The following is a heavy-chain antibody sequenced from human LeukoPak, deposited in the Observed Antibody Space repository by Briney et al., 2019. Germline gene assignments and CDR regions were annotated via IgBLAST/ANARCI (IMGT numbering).Heavy chain of an antibody. CDR1: GGSFSGYY. D-gene: IGHD3-16*01. V-gene: IGHV4-59*01. CDR3: AGAQGAPYYYYMDV. J-gene: IGHJ6*03. Sequence: SETLSLTCAVYGGSFSGYYWSWIRQPPGKGLEWIAYIYYSGSTNYNPSLKSRVTISLDTVKNQFSLKLTSVTAADTAVYYCAGAQGAPYYYYMDVWGKGTTVTVSS. CDR2: IYYSGST.